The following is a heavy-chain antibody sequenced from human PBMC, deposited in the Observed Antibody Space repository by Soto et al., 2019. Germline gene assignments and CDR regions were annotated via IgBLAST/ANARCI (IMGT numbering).Heavy chain of an antibody. D-gene: IGHD1-26*01. CDR2: ISSTTNYI. CDR3: ARAGYSGSYGGRRAPYFDY. Sequence: GGSLRLSCAASGFTFNGYSMNWVRQAPGKGLEWVSSISSTTNYIYYGDSMKGRFTISRDNAKNSLYLEMNGLRAEDMAVYYCARAGYSGSYGGRRAPYFDYWGQGTLVTVSS. V-gene: IGHV3-21*04. CDR1: GFTFNGYS. J-gene: IGHJ4*02.